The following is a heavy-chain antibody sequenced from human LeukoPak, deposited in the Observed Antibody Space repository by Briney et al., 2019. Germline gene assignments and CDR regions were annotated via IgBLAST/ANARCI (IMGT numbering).Heavy chain of an antibody. J-gene: IGHJ4*02. Sequence: SGGSLRLSCAASGFTFSSYWMHWVRQAPGKGLEWVANIKQDGSEKYYVDSVKGRFTISRDNAKNSLYLQMNSLRAEDTAVYYCARDSGKRYCSGGSCYSDDWGQGTLVTVSS. CDR2: IKQDGSEK. CDR3: ARDSGKRYCSGGSCYSDD. D-gene: IGHD2-15*01. CDR1: GFTFSSYW. V-gene: IGHV3-7*01.